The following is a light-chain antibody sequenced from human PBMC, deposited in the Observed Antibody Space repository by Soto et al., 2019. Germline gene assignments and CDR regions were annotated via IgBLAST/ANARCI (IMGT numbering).Light chain of an antibody. CDR3: QQYNSWPLT. Sequence: EIVMTQSPATLSVSPGERATLSCRASQRVSSNLAWYQQKPGQAPRLLIFGASARATGIPARFSGSESGTEFTLTISSLQSEDFAVYYCQQYNSWPLTFGGGTKVEIK. J-gene: IGKJ4*01. CDR1: QRVSSN. CDR2: GAS. V-gene: IGKV3-15*01.